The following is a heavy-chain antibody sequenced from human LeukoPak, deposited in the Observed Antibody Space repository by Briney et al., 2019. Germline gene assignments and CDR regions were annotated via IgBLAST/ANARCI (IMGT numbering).Heavy chain of an antibody. CDR3: ARLWRAHCGGDCYSYYFDY. D-gene: IGHD2-21*02. Sequence: PSETLSLTCTVSGGSISSYYWSWIRQPPGKGLEWIGYIYYSGSTNYNPSLKSRVTISVDTSKNQFSLKLSSVTAADTAVYYCARLWRAHCGGDCYSYYFDYWGQGTLVTVSS. J-gene: IGHJ4*02. CDR2: IYYSGST. V-gene: IGHV4-59*08. CDR1: GGSISSYY.